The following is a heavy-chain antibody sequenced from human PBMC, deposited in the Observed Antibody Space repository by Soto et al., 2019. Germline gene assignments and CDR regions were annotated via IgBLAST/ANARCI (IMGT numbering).Heavy chain of an antibody. J-gene: IGHJ4*02. CDR3: ARGRGYGDYFYFDY. D-gene: IGHD4-17*01. CDR1: GLTFSSYW. V-gene: IGHV3-74*01. CDR2: IGSDGSPT. Sequence: EVQLVESGGGLVQPGGSLRLSCAASGLTFSSYWIHWVRQAPGKGLVWVSRIGSDGSPTRYADSVKGRFTISRDNAKNTLYLQMSSLRAEDTAVYYCARGRGYGDYFYFDYWGQGTLVTVSS.